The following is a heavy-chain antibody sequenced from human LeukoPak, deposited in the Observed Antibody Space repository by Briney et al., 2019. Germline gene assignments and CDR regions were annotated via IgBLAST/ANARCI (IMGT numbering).Heavy chain of an antibody. V-gene: IGHV3-23*01. CDR2: ISGSGGST. D-gene: IGHD3-10*01. Sequence: GGSLRLSCAASGFTFSGYAMSWVRQAPGKGLEWVSAISGSGGSTYYADSVKGRFTISRDNSKNTLYLQMNSLRAEDTAVYYCAKLMEVITVNDAFDIWGQGTMVTVSS. J-gene: IGHJ3*02. CDR3: AKLMEVITVNDAFDI. CDR1: GFTFSGYA.